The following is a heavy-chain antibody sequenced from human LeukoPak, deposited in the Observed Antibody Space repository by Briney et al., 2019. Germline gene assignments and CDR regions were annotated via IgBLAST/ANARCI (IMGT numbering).Heavy chain of an antibody. V-gene: IGHV1-69*13. CDR2: IIPIFGTA. CDR1: GGTFSSYA. D-gene: IGHD4-17*01. Sequence: ASVKVSCKASGGTFSSYAISWVRQAPGQGLERMGGIIPIFGTANYAQKFQGRVTITADESTSTAYMELSSLRSEDTAVYYCAKAPYGDYVGLDYWGQGTLVTVSS. J-gene: IGHJ4*02. CDR3: AKAPYGDYVGLDY.